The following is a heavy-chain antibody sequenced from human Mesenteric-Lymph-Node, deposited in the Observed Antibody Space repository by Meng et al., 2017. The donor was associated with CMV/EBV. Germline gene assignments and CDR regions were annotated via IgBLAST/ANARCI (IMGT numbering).Heavy chain of an antibody. J-gene: IGHJ4*02. CDR1: GGSFSGYY. D-gene: IGHD3-10*01. CDR2: INHSGST. V-gene: IGHV4-34*01. Sequence: YGGSFSGYYWRWIRQPPGKGLGWIGEINHSGSTNYTPSLKSRVTISVDTSKNQFSLKLSSVTAADTAVYYCARGRRSYYGSGSHFDYWGQGTLVTVSS. CDR3: ARGRRSYYGSGSHFDY.